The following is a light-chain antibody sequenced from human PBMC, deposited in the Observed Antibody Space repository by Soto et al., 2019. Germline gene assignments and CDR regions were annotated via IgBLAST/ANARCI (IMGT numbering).Light chain of an antibody. J-gene: IGLJ2*01. V-gene: IGLV1-51*01. CDR1: SSNIGNNY. Sequence: QSVLTQPPSVSAAPGQKVLISCSGSSSNIGNNYVSWYQQLPGTAPKLLIYDNNKRPSGIPDRFSGSKSGTSATLGITGLQTGDEADYYCGTCDSSLNVVFGGGTKLTVL. CDR2: DNN. CDR3: GTCDSSLNVV.